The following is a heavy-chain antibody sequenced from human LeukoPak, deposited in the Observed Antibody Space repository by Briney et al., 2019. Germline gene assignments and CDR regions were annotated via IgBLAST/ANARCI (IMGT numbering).Heavy chain of an antibody. J-gene: IGHJ6*02. D-gene: IGHD3-10*01. CDR2: IYPGGET. CDR3: ARVDGSGSYLWGMDV. V-gene: IGHV4-4*07. CDR1: GGSMSKSY. Sequence: PSETLSLTCTVSGGSMSKSYWTWIRQPAGKGLEWIARIYPGGETNYNPSLKSRVAMSVDTSKNQFSLGLTSVTAADTAVYYCARVDGSGSYLWGMDVWGQGTTVTVSS.